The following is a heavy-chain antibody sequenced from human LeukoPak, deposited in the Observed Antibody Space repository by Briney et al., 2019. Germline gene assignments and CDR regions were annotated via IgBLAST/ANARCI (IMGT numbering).Heavy chain of an antibody. D-gene: IGHD5-24*01. CDR2: VDNDGSST. V-gene: IGHV3-74*01. CDR1: GFTFSSYW. J-gene: IGHJ4*02. CDR3: ARDRGWQQFDY. Sequence: GGSLRLSCAASGFTFSSYWIHWIRQAPGKGLVWVSHVDNDGSSTSYADSVKGRFTISRDNAKNTVYLQMNSLRAEDTAVYYCARDRGWQQFDYWGQGTMVTVSS.